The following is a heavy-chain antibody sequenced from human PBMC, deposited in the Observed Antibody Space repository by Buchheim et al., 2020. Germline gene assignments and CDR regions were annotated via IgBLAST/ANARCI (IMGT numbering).Heavy chain of an antibody. CDR3: ARTMIVVVTSGDYFDY. Sequence: QVQLVQSGAEVKKPGASVKVSCKASGYTFTGYYMHWVRQAPGQGLEWMGWINPNSGGTNYAQKVQGRVTMTRDTSISPAYMELSRLRSDDTAVYYCARTMIVVVTSGDYFDYWGQGTL. CDR1: GYTFTGYY. V-gene: IGHV1-2*02. J-gene: IGHJ4*02. CDR2: INPNSGGT. D-gene: IGHD3-22*01.